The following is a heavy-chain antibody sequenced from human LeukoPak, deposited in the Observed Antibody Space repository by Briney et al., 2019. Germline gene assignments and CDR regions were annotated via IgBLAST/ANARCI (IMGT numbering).Heavy chain of an antibody. D-gene: IGHD1-20*01. CDR3: ARDRGNWNDEPPFDY. CDR1: GFTFSDYY. J-gene: IGHJ4*02. V-gene: IGHV3-11*04. Sequence: GGSLRLSCAASGFTFSDYYMSWIRQAPGKGLEWVSYISSSGSTIYYADSVKGRFTISRDNAKNSLYLQMNSLRAEDTAVYYCARDRGNWNDEPPFDYWGQGTLVTVSS. CDR2: ISSSGSTI.